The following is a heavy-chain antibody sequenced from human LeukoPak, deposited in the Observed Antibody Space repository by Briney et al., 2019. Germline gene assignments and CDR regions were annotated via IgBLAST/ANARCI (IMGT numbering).Heavy chain of an antibody. J-gene: IGHJ5*02. D-gene: IGHD5-24*01. CDR1: GGSISSYY. CDR2: IYHSGST. Sequence: SETLSLTCTVSGGSISSYYWSWIRQPPGKGLEWIGSIYHSGSTYYNPSLKSRVTISVDTSKNQFSLKLSSVTAADTAVYYCARHGYIEGNWFDPWGQGTLVTVSS. CDR3: ARHGYIEGNWFDP. V-gene: IGHV4-59*04.